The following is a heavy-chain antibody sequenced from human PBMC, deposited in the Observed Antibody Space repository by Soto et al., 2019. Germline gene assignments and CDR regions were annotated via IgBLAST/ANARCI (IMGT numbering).Heavy chain of an antibody. D-gene: IGHD6-13*01. CDR2: IYHSGST. V-gene: IGHV4-4*02. CDR1: GGSISSSNW. CDR3: AREPIAAAEYNWFDP. Sequence: QVQLQESGPGLVKPSGTLSLTCAVSGGSISSSNWWSWVRQPPGKGLEWIGEIYHSGSTNYNPSLKTRVTISVDKSKNQFSLTLSSVTAADTAVYYCAREPIAAAEYNWFDPWGQGTLVTVSS. J-gene: IGHJ5*02.